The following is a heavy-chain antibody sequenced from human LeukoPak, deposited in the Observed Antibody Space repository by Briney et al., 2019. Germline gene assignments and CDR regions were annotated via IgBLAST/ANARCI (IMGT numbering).Heavy chain of an antibody. CDR2: IIPIFGTA. Sequence: ASVKVSCKASGGTFSSYAISWVRQAPGQGLEWMGGIIPIFGTANYAQKFQGRVTITTDESTSTAYMELSSLRSEDTAVYFCARQQEATYDSHHYAMDVWGQGTTVTVSS. CDR3: ARQQEATYDSHHYAMDV. V-gene: IGHV1-69*05. J-gene: IGHJ6*02. CDR1: GGTFSSYA. D-gene: IGHD3-16*01.